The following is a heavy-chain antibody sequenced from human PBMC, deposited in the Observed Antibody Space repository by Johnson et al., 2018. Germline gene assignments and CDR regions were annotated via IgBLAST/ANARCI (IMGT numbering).Heavy chain of an antibody. V-gene: IGHV4-59*01. CDR3: ARDWGGSGSYLFAFDS. J-gene: IGHJ3*02. CDR2: VYYSGSP. D-gene: IGHD1-26*01. Sequence: QVQLQESGPGLVKPSETLSLICPVSGGSISNYYWGWIRQPPGKGLEWIGYVYYSGSPNYNPSPKSRVTISVDTSKNQFSRKLSSVTAADTAVYYCARDWGGSGSYLFAFDSWGQGTMVTVSS. CDR1: GGSISNYY.